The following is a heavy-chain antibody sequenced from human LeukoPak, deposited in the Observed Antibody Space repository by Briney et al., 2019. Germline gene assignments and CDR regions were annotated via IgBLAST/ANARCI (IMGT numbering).Heavy chain of an antibody. CDR3: ARGGGSGTYRLDY. J-gene: IGHJ4*02. D-gene: IGHD3-10*01. CDR2: INGDGSSI. V-gene: IGHV3-74*01. Sequence: GGSLRLSCAASGFTFNTYWMRWVRQAPGKGLVWVSRINGDGSSISYADSVKGRFTISRDNAKNTLYLQLNSLRAEDTAVYYCARGGGSGTYRLDYWGQGTLVTVSS. CDR1: GFTFNTYW.